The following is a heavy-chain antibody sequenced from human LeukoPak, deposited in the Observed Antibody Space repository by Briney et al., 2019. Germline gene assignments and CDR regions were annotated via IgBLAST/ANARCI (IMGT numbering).Heavy chain of an antibody. Sequence: SETLSLTCTVSGGSISSYYWSWIRQPPGKGLEWIGYIYYSGSTNYNPSLKSRVTISVDTSKNQFSLKLSSVTAADTAVYYCAGGYCSSTSCYPYYYYGMDVWGQGTTVTVSS. CDR1: GGSISSYY. V-gene: IGHV4-59*01. J-gene: IGHJ6*02. D-gene: IGHD2-2*03. CDR2: IYYSGST. CDR3: AGGYCSSTSCYPYYYYGMDV.